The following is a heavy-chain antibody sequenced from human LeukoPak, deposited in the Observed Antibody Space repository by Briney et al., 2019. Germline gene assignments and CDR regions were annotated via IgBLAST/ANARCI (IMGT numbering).Heavy chain of an antibody. CDR2: SSSSGGTT. V-gene: IGHV3-48*02. J-gene: IGHJ3*02. CDR1: GFTFSTYA. D-gene: IGHD6-13*01. CDR3: ARDLIAATGDAFDI. Sequence: PGVSLRLSCAASGFTFSTYAMNWVREAPGKGLEWVSFSSSSGGTTYYADSVKGRYTISRDNAKNTLYVQMNSLRDEDTAVYYCARDLIAATGDAFDIWGRGTMVTVSS.